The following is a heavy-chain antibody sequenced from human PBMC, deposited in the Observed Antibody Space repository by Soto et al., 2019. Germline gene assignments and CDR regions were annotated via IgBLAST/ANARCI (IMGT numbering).Heavy chain of an antibody. CDR1: GDSFSPYC. CDR2: MYTIGST. D-gene: IGHD4-17*01. Sequence: SGTLWLTGTRSGDSFSPYCCSWIRQPAGKGLEWIGRMYTIGSTTYNPSLKSRITMSVDTSKNQFSLKLSSVTAADTAVYYCVRDNGDYFDYWAQGTLVTVSS. J-gene: IGHJ4*02. V-gene: IGHV4-4*07. CDR3: VRDNGDYFDY.